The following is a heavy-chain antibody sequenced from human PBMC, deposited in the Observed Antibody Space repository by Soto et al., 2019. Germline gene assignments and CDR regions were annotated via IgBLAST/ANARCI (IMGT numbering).Heavy chain of an antibody. CDR3: ARMVVGSSSPYSGFDP. CDR1: GYSFTSYW. Sequence: PGESLKISCKGSGYSFTSYWISWVRQMPGKGLEWMGRIDPSDSYTNYSPSFQGHVTISADKSISTAYLQWSSLKASDTAMYYCARMVVGSSSPYSGFDPWGQGTLVTVSS. V-gene: IGHV5-10-1*01. J-gene: IGHJ5*02. D-gene: IGHD6-6*01. CDR2: IDPSDSYT.